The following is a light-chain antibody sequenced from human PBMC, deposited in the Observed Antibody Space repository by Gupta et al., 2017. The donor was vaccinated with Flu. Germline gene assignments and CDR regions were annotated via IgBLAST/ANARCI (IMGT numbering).Light chain of an antibody. V-gene: IGKV3-20*01. Sequence: IVFPQSPGPLSLSPAARATLSCMASQSVSSRYLAWYQQKPGRATRRLLNGASSRATGIPDRFSGSGSGTEFTLTISRLEREDYAVYFCQKDGRTFGEGTKVEIK. CDR1: QSVSSRY. CDR2: GAS. CDR3: QKDGRT. J-gene: IGKJ4*02.